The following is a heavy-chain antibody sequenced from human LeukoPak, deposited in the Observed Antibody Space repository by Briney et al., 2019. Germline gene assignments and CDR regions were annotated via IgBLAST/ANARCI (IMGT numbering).Heavy chain of an antibody. D-gene: IGHD2-21*02. CDR3: ASAASSRADAKVTYYYYMDV. Sequence: ASVKVSCKASGGTFSSYAISWVRQAPGQGLEWMGGIIPIFGTANYAQKFQGRVTITADESTSTAYMELSSRRSEDTAVYYCASAASSRADAKVTYYYYMDVWAKGTTVTISS. CDR1: GGTFSSYA. J-gene: IGHJ6*03. CDR2: IIPIFGTA. V-gene: IGHV1-69*13.